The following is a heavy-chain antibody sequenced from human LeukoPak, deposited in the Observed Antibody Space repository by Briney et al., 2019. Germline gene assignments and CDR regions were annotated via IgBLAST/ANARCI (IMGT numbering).Heavy chain of an antibody. CDR2: LYPDSGGT. D-gene: IGHD3-10*01. V-gene: IGHV1-2*02. J-gene: IGHJ4*02. CDR3: ARGKSDYYLDS. Sequence: ASVKVSCKASGYTFTDYYMHWVRQAPGHGLEWMAWLYPDSGGTNYAQKFQGRVTLSRDTSISTAYMGLSRLTYDDTPAYYCARGKSDYYLDSWGQGTLVTVSS. CDR1: GYTFTDYY.